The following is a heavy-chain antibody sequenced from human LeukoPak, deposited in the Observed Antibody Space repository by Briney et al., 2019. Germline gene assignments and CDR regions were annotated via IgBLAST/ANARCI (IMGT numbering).Heavy chain of an antibody. CDR1: GHSFSSNS. V-gene: IGHV1-18*01. CDR3: ARDFGGSYTGGGWFDP. J-gene: IGHJ5*02. Sequence: ASVKVSCKASGHSFSSNSISWMRQAAGQGLEWMGWISAYNGNTKYAQKLQGRVTMTTDTSTNTAYMELRSLRSDDTAVYYCARDFGGSYTGGGWFDPWGQGTLVTVSS. CDR2: ISAYNGNT. D-gene: IGHD1-26*01.